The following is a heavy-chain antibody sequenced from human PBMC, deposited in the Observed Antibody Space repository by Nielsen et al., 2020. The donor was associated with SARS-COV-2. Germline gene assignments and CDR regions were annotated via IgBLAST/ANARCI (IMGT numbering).Heavy chain of an antibody. J-gene: IGHJ3*01. D-gene: IGHD6-13*01. Sequence: GESLKISCQGSGYDFTSHWIGWVRQMPGKGLEWMAIIYPDDSDVRYSPSVQGQVTISVDRSINTAYLQWRRLRASDSGTYYCVRRHHSRSWFDAFDLWGPGTVVTVSS. V-gene: IGHV5-51*01. CDR2: IYPDDSDV. CDR1: GYDFTSHW. CDR3: VRRHHSRSWFDAFDL.